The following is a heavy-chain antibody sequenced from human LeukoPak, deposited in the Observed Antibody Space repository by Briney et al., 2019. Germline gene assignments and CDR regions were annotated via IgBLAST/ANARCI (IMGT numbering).Heavy chain of an antibody. J-gene: IGHJ4*02. Sequence: GGSLRLSCAASGFTFSTYEMNWVRQVPGKGLEWVSYISGSGTTIYYADSVKGRFAISRDNTKNSMYLQMNSLRAEDTAVYYCVSAYGGLLDYLGQGTLVTVSS. V-gene: IGHV3-48*03. CDR3: VSAYGGLLDY. D-gene: IGHD3-10*01. CDR1: GFTFSTYE. CDR2: ISGSGTTI.